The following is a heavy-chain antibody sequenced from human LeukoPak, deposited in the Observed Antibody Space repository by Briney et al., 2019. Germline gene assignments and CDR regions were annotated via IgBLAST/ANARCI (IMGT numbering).Heavy chain of an antibody. Sequence: GGSLRLSCAASGFTFSSYAMSWLRQAPGKGLEWVSAISGSGGSTYYADSVKGRFTISRDNSKNTLYLQMNSLRAEDTAVYYCAKDLTPHYYDSSGYYDYWGQGTLVTVSS. V-gene: IGHV3-23*01. CDR1: GFTFSSYA. D-gene: IGHD3-22*01. CDR2: ISGSGGST. CDR3: AKDLTPHYYDSSGYYDY. J-gene: IGHJ4*02.